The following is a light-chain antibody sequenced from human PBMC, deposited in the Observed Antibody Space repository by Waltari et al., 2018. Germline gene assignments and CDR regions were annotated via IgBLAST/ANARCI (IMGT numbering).Light chain of an antibody. CDR3: QQYNRWPPIT. Sequence: EVVMTQSPATLSVSPGERATLSCRASHGIRDNLAWYQQKPGQPHRLLIYGAFTRATGIPARCTGRGSGTEFTLSISSLQSEDAAVYYGQQYNRWPPITFGQGTRLEIK. V-gene: IGKV3-15*01. J-gene: IGKJ5*01. CDR2: GAF. CDR1: HGIRDN.